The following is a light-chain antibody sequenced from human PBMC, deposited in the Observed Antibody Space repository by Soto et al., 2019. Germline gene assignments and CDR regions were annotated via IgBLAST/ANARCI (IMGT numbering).Light chain of an antibody. Sequence: DIQLTQSPSFLSASVGDRVTITCRASQDVSRSLGWYQQKPGKAPKLLISAASTLHSGVPSRFSGSGSGTDFTLTISSLQPEDFATYYCQQLWTYPLTFGGGTKVDIK. J-gene: IGKJ4*01. CDR2: AAS. CDR3: QQLWTYPLT. CDR1: QDVSRS. V-gene: IGKV1-9*01.